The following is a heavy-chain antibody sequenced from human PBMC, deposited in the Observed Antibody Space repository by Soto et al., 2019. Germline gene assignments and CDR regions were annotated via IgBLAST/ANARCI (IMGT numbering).Heavy chain of an antibody. J-gene: IGHJ4*02. Sequence: QARLVESGGGLVQPGGSLRLSCTASGFTFGDFYMMWVRQAPGKGLEWIAYITKTGTTIYHADPVKGRFSVSRDNARSSLYLQMNRPRATDTCVYYCARPNWNSRGADYNLWGQGTLVTVSS. CDR3: ARPNWNSRGADYNL. V-gene: IGHV3-11*01. CDR2: ITKTGTTI. D-gene: IGHD1-1*01. CDR1: GFTFGDFY.